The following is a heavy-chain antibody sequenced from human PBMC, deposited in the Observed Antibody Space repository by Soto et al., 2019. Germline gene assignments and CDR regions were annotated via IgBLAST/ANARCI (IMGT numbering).Heavy chain of an antibody. CDR2: IKSKTDGGTT. V-gene: IGHV3-15*07. Sequence: GGSLRLSCAASGFTFSNAWMNWVRQAPGKGLEWVGRIKSKTDGGTTDYAAPVKGRFTISRDDSKNTLYLQMNSLKTEETAVYYCTTAGRCSGGSCYSYYYYGMDVWGQGTTVTVSS. CDR3: TTAGRCSGGSCYSYYYYGMDV. J-gene: IGHJ6*02. D-gene: IGHD2-15*01. CDR1: GFTFSNAW.